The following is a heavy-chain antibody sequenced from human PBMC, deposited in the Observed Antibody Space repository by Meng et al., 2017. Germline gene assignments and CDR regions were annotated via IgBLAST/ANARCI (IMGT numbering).Heavy chain of an antibody. D-gene: IGHD3-10*01. V-gene: IGHV1-2*06. CDR1: GYTFTGYY. CDR3: ARDGFIMVRGVMFEYYYGMDV. Sequence: ASVKVSCKASGYTFTGYYMHWVRQAPGQGLEWMGRINPNSGGTNYAQKFQGRVTMTRDTSISTAYMELSRLRPDDTAVYYCARDGFIMVRGVMFEYYYGMDVWGQGTTVTVSS. J-gene: IGHJ6*02. CDR2: INPNSGGT.